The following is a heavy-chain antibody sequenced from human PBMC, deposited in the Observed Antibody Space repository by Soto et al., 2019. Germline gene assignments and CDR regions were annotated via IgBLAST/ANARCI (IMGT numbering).Heavy chain of an antibody. CDR3: ARCITVRDMGFPIPQYGMDV. D-gene: IGHD2-8*01. CDR1: GGSTSSSSYY. J-gene: IGHJ6*02. Sequence: SETLSLTCTVSGGSTSSSSYYWGWIRQPPGKGLEWIGSIYYSGSTYYNPSLKSRVTISVDTSKNQFSLKLSSVTAADTAVYYCARCITVRDMGFPIPQYGMDVWGQGSTVTVSS. CDR2: IYYSGST. V-gene: IGHV4-39*01.